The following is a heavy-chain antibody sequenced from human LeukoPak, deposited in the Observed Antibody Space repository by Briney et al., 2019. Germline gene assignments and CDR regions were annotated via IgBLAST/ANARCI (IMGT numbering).Heavy chain of an antibody. V-gene: IGHV1-69-2*01. D-gene: IGHD4-11*01. CDR1: GYTFTDYY. J-gene: IGHJ5*02. Sequence: GASVKVSCKAFGYTFTDYYIHWVKEAPGKGLEWMGRVDPEDGETTYAEKFQGRVTIAADTSTDTAYMELNNPRSEDTAVYYCATMTTFDPWGQGTLVTVSP. CDR3: ATMTTFDP. CDR2: VDPEDGET.